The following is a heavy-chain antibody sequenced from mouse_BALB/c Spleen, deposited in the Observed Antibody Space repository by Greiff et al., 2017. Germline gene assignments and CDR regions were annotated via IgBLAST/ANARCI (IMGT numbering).Heavy chain of an antibody. CDR2: ISSGGST. CDR3: ARGLSFDY. V-gene: IGHV5-6-5*01. CDR1: GFTFSSYA. Sequence: EVMLVESGGGLVKPGGSLKLSCAASGFTFSSYAMSWVRQTPEKRLEWVGSISSGGSTYYPDSVKGRFTISRDNARNILYLQMSSLRSEDTAMYYCARGLSFDYWGQGTTLTVSS. J-gene: IGHJ2*01.